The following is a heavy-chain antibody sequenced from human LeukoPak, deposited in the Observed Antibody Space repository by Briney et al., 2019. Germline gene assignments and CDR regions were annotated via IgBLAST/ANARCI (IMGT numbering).Heavy chain of an antibody. CDR3: ARGVPIAARSYYYCYYYMDV. CDR2: INHSGST. J-gene: IGHJ6*03. V-gene: IGHV4-34*01. CDR1: GGSFSGYY. D-gene: IGHD6-6*01. Sequence: SETLSLTCAVYGGSFSGYYWSWIRQPPGKGLEWIGEINHSGSTNYNPSLKSRVTISVDTSKNQFSRKLSSVTAADTAVYYCARGVPIAARSYYYCYYYMDVWGKGTTVTVSS.